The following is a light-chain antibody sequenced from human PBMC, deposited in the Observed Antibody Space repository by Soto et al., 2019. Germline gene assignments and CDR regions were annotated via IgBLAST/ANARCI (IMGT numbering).Light chain of an antibody. Sequence: DIPMTQSPSTLSASVGDRVTITCRASQTISSWLAWYQQKPGQAPNLLIYDASSLESGVPSRFSGSGSATEFTLTISSLQPDDFATYYCQQYNSYPLTFGGGTKVEIK. CDR2: DAS. J-gene: IGKJ4*01. CDR3: QQYNSYPLT. CDR1: QTISSW. V-gene: IGKV1-5*01.